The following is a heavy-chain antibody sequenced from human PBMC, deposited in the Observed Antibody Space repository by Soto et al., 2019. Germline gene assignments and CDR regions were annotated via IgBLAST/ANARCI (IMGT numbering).Heavy chain of an antibody. D-gene: IGHD2-21*01. CDR1: GFTFSIYA. CDR3: AKHIEGAGNWYFAL. V-gene: IGHV3-23*01. Sequence: EVQLLESGGGLVQPGGSLGLSCAASGFTFSIYAMSWVRQAPGKGPEWVSVINGRGSPTFYADSVKGRFTISRDNSKNTLYLQMNSLRAEDTAIYYCAKHIEGAGNWYFALLGRGTLVTVSS. CDR2: INGRGSPT. J-gene: IGHJ2*01.